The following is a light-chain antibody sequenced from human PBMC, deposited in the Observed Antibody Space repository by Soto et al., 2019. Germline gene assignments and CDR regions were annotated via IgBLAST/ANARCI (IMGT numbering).Light chain of an antibody. V-gene: IGKV3-20*01. CDR3: QPYGSSPPIT. CDR2: GAS. CDR1: RTVSSSY. J-gene: IGKJ5*01. Sequence: EITSSHWPGTLSLSKGERAILSGRASRTVSSSYLAWYQQKPGQAPRLLIYGASSRATGIPDRFSGSGSGTDFTLTISRLEPEDFAVYYCQPYGSSPPITFGQGTLLEVK.